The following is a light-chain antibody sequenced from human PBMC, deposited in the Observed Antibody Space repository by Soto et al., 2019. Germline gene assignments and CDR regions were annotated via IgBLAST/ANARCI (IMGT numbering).Light chain of an antibody. J-gene: IGLJ2*01. CDR2: EGI. CDR3: SSYGNTRGTLEVVL. V-gene: IGLV2-14*02. Sequence: QSVLTQPASVSGSPGQSITISCTGTSSTVGGFNVVSWYQQHPGKAPKVIIYEGIKRPSGVSNRFSGSNSGSTASLTISGLQAEDEADYYCSSYGNTRGTLEVVLFGGGTKVTAL. CDR1: SSTVGGFNV.